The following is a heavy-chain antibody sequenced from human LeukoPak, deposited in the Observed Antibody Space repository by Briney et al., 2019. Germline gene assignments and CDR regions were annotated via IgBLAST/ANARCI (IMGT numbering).Heavy chain of an antibody. CDR3: ARSAAIVVVPAASHWYFDL. Sequence: GESLKISCKGSGYSFTSCWISWVRQMPGKGLEWMGRIDPSDSYTNYSPSFQGHVTISADKSISTAYLQWSSLKASDTAMYYCARSAAIVVVPAASHWYFDLWGRGTLVTVSS. CDR2: IDPSDSYT. J-gene: IGHJ2*01. CDR1: GYSFTSCW. D-gene: IGHD2-2*01. V-gene: IGHV5-10-1*01.